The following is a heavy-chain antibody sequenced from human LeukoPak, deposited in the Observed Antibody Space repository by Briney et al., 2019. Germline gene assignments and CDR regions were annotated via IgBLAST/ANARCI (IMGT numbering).Heavy chain of an antibody. J-gene: IGHJ4*02. CDR1: GGSINSGGYY. Sequence: PSETLSLTCTVSGGSINSGGYYWAWIRQPAGKGLEWIGLIYASGITNYNPSLKSRVTISLDTSKNHFSLKLTSVTAADTAVYSWGRGNRSGCPLDSWGQGPRVPFS. D-gene: IGHD6-25*01. CDR3: GRGNRSGCPLDS. CDR2: IYASGIT. V-gene: IGHV4-61*02.